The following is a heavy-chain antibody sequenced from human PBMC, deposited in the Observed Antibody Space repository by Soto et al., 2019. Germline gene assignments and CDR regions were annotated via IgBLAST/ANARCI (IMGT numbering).Heavy chain of an antibody. D-gene: IGHD4-17*01. V-gene: IGHV1-69*04. CDR1: GGTFSSYS. CDR3: AREHYGDYSGY. CDR2: ITPILGIA. J-gene: IGHJ4*02. Sequence: GASVKVSCKASGGTFSSYSINWVRQAPGQGLEWMGRITPILGIANYAQKFQGRVTITADKSTSTAYMELSSLRSEDTAVYYCAREHYGDYSGYWGQGTLVTVSS.